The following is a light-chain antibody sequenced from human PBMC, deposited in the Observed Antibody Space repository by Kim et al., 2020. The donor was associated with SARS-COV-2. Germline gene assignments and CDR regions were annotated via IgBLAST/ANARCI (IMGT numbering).Light chain of an antibody. CDR3: QQYYNTPYS. V-gene: IGKV4-1*01. Sequence: RATRNCKSSQKVLSSSNNRNYVAWYQQKPGQPPKLLIYWASTRESGVPDRFSGSGSGTDFTLPISSLQAEDVAVYYGQQYYNTPYSFGQGTKLE. CDR2: WAS. CDR1: QKVLSSSNNRNY. J-gene: IGKJ2*03.